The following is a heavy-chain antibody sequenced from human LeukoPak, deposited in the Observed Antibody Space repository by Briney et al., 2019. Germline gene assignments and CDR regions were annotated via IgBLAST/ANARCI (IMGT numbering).Heavy chain of an antibody. V-gene: IGHV4-31*03. J-gene: IGHJ5*02. CDR1: GDSISRGGYY. Sequence: SQTLSLTCSVSGDSISRGGYYWSWIRQHPGKGLEWIGYIFYSGSTYYNPSLKSRLNIPVDTSKNQFSPMLTSVTAADTAVYYCARDLRGIRGVGSNWFDPWGQGTLVTVSS. CDR3: ARDLRGIRGVGSNWFDP. CDR2: IFYSGST. D-gene: IGHD3-10*01.